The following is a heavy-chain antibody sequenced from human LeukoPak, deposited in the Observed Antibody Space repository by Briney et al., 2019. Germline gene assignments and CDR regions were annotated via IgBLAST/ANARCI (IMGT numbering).Heavy chain of an antibody. D-gene: IGHD6-13*01. CDR3: AKSFGYSRSWFDY. J-gene: IGHJ4*02. CDR1: GFTFDDYG. CDR2: INWNGGST. V-gene: IGHV3-20*04. Sequence: GGSLRLSCAASGFTFDDYGMSWVRQAPGKGLEWVSGINWNGGSTGHADSVKGRFTISRDNSKNTLYLQMNSLRAEDTAVYYCAKSFGYSRSWFDYWGQGTPVTVSS.